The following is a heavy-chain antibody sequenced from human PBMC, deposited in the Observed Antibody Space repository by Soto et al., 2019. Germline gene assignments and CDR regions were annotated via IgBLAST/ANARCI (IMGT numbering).Heavy chain of an antibody. V-gene: IGHV3-48*03. J-gene: IGHJ6*02. D-gene: IGHD1-26*01. CDR1: GFTLSDYE. Sequence: ESGGGRVQSGGSLRLSCRASGFTLSDYEMHWVRQAPGKGLEWVSYISTGSSTIYYADSVKGRFTISRDNANKSLFLEMNSLRPEDTAVYYCARVRAGAANGYYGMDVWGQGTTVTVSS. CDR2: ISTGSSTI. CDR3: ARVRAGAANGYYGMDV.